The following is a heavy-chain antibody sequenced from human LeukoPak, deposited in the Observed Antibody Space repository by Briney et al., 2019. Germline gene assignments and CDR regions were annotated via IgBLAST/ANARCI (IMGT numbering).Heavy chain of an antibody. CDR3: ARMYYYDSSGYLDY. CDR1: GFTFDDYG. Sequence: PGGSLRLSCAASGFTFDDYGMSWVRQAPGKGLEWVSGINWNGGSTGYADSVKGRFTISRDNAKNFLYLQMNSLRAEDTALYYCARMYYYDSSGYLDYWGQGTLVTVSS. V-gene: IGHV3-20*04. D-gene: IGHD3-22*01. CDR2: INWNGGST. J-gene: IGHJ4*02.